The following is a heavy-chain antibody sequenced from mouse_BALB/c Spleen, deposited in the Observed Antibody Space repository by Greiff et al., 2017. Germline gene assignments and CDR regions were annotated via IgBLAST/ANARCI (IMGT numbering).Heavy chain of an antibody. D-gene: IGHD2-2*01. J-gene: IGHJ3*01. CDR3: ARLDYDGYACFAY. CDR1: GDCITSGY. Sequence: EVKLEESGPGLVQPAQTLSLTCTVTGDCITSGYWNWVRKVPGNELEYMGYISYGVSTYYNTSIKSRISITRDTSKNQYYLQLNSVTTEDTATYYCARLDYDGYACFAYWGQGTLLTVSA. V-gene: IGHV3-8*02. CDR2: ISYGVST.